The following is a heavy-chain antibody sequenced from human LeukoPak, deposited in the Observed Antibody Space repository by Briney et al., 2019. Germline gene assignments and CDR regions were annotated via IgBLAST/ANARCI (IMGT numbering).Heavy chain of an antibody. CDR3: ARFGPLTLWFGELFPQPFDY. D-gene: IGHD3-10*01. V-gene: IGHV4-59*01. CDR1: GGSISSYY. J-gene: IGHJ4*02. CDR2: IYYSGST. Sequence: PSETLSLTCTVSGGSISSYYWSWIRQPPGKGLEWVGYIYYSGSTNYNPSLKSRVTISVDTSKNQFSLKLSSVTAADTAVYYCARFGPLTLWFGELFPQPFDYWGQGTLVTVSS.